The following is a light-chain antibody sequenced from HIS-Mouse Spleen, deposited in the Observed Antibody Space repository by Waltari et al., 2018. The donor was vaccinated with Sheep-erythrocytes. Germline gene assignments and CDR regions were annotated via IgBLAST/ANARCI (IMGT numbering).Light chain of an antibody. CDR1: QSISSY. V-gene: IGKV1-39*01. J-gene: IGKJ2*01. Sequence: DIQMNQSPSSLSASVGDRVTITCRASQSISSYLNWYQQKPGKAPKLLIYAASSLQSGVPSRFSGSGSGTDFTLTISSLQPEDFATYYCQQSYSNPYTFGQGTKLEIK. CDR3: QQSYSNPYT. CDR2: AAS.